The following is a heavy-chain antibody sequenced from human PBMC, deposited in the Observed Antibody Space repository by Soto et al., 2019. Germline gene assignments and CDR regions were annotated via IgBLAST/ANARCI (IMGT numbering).Heavy chain of an antibody. V-gene: IGHV1-18*01. CDR1: CYTFSNEG. CDR2: ISAYNGNT. D-gene: IGHD3-10*01. J-gene: IGHJ6*02. Sequence: ASVQVSCKASCYTFSNEGINLVRQAPGQGLEWMGWISAYNGNTEYAQNFQGRVTMTTDTSTSTAYMELRSLRSDDTAVYSCARGGPTSADYYYGMDVWGLGTTVTVSS. CDR3: ARGGPTSADYYYGMDV.